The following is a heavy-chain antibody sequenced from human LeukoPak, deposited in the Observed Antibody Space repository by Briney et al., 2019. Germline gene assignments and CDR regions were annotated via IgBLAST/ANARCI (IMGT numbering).Heavy chain of an antibody. J-gene: IGHJ4*02. D-gene: IGHD3-3*01. CDR2: ISYDGSNK. CDR3: ARTPKYYDFWSGYTFDY. CDR1: GFTFSSYA. V-gene: IGHV3-30-3*01. Sequence: GGSLRLSCAASGFTFSSYAMHWVRQAPGKGLEWVAVISYDGSNKYYADSAKGRFTISRDNAKNSLYLQMNSLRAEDTAVYYCARTPKYYDFWSGYTFDYWGQGTLVTVSS.